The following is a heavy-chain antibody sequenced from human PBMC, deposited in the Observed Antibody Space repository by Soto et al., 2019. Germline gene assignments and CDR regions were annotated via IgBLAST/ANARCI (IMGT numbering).Heavy chain of an antibody. CDR2: ISTYSGDT. D-gene: IGHD5-12*01. CDR3: ARHHGPTTSENWFAP. CDR1: GYTFFTYD. Sequence: QVHLVQSGVEVKTPGASVKVSCQASGYTFFTYDISWVRQAPGQGLEWMGWISTYSGDTKYAQKFQGRVTMTTDTSPTTAYLELRSLRADDTAVYYCARHHGPTTSENWFAPWAQGTVVTVSS. V-gene: IGHV1-18*01. J-gene: IGHJ5*02.